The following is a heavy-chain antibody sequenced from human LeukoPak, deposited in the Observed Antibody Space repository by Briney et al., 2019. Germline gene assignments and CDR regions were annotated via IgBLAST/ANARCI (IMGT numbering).Heavy chain of an antibody. D-gene: IGHD3/OR15-3a*01. CDR1: GFTFSSYE. V-gene: IGHV3-48*03. CDR3: ARWTGADDY. CDR2: ISSSGSTI. J-gene: IGHJ4*02. Sequence: QPGGSLRLSCAASGFTFSSYEMNWVRQAPGKGLEWVSYISSSGSTIYYADSVKGRFAISRDNAKNSLYLQMNSLRAEDTAVYYCARWTGADDYWGQGTLVTVSS.